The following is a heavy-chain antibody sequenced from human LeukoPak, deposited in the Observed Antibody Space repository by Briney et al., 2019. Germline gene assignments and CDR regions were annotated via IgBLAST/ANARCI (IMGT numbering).Heavy chain of an antibody. D-gene: IGHD6-6*01. CDR1: GVTLSSYA. CDR3: AKDQSIAARLNDY. V-gene: IGHV3-23*01. J-gene: IGHJ4*02. Sequence: GGSLRLSCAASGVTLSSYAMSWARQAPGKGLERVSGISSSGSGGSTYYADSVKGRFTISRDNSKNTLYLQMNSLRAEDTAVYYCAKDQSIAARLNDYWGQGTLVTVSS. CDR2: ISSSGSGGST.